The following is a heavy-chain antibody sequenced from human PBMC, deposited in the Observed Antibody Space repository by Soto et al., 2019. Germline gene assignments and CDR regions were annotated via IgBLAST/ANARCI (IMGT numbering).Heavy chain of an antibody. D-gene: IGHD4-17*01. Sequence: QVQLQESGPGLVKPSETLSLTCTVSGDSVSPNHWGWIRQSPEKGLEWIGYTYENGRTNYSPSFSSRVAISPDKSRNQFSLTLTSVTAADTAVYYSTRLLYGDHFDYWGQGTLVTVSS. J-gene: IGHJ4*02. V-gene: IGHV4-59*02. CDR3: TRLLYGDHFDY. CDR1: GDSVSPNH. CDR2: TYENGRT.